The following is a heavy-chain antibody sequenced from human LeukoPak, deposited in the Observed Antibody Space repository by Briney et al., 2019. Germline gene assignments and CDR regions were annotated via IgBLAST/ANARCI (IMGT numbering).Heavy chain of an antibody. V-gene: IGHV3-30-3*01. CDR1: GFTFSSYA. D-gene: IGHD5-24*01. Sequence: GRSLRLSCAASGFTFSSYAMHWVRQAPGKGLEWVAVISYDGSNKYYADSVKGRFTISRDNSKNTLCLQMNSLRAEDTAVYYCARDQRQLNWFDYWGQGTLVTVSS. CDR2: ISYDGSNK. J-gene: IGHJ4*02. CDR3: ARDQRQLNWFDY.